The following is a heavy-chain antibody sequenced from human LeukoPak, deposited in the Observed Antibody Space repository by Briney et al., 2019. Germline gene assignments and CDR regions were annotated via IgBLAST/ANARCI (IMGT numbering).Heavy chain of an antibody. D-gene: IGHD3-10*01. CDR1: GFTFNTYS. Sequence: GGSLRLSCAASGFTFNTYSMNWVRQAPRKGLEWVSYIGTHSSNTFYADSVKGRFTISRDNAKNSLYLQLNSLRDEDTAVYYCARDWLSAFDVWGQGTMVTVSS. V-gene: IGHV3-48*02. J-gene: IGHJ3*01. CDR2: IGTHSSNT. CDR3: ARDWLSAFDV.